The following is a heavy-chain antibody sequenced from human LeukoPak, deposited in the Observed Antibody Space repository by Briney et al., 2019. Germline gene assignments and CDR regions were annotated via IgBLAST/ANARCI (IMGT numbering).Heavy chain of an antibody. V-gene: IGHV1-69*13. D-gene: IGHD3-22*01. Sequence: ASVKVSCKASVGTFSSYAISWVRQAPGQGLEWMGGIIPIFGTANYAQKFQGRVTITADEYTSTAYMELSSLKSEDTAVYCCARGYDYYDSSGYYYFDYWGQGTLVTVSS. CDR1: VGTFSSYA. CDR3: ARGYDYYDSSGYYYFDY. J-gene: IGHJ4*02. CDR2: IIPIFGTA.